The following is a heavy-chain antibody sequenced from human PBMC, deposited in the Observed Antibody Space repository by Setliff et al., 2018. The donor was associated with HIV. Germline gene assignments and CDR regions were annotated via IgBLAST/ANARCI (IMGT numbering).Heavy chain of an antibody. CDR2: IIAMLATA. Sequence: SVKVSCKVSEDTFSNYAINWVRQAPGQGLEWMGGIIAMLATANYAQKFKGRVTITADESTSTAYMELSSLRSDDTAVYYCARDGYYYDGSAYSTFDYWGQGTLVTVSS. CDR3: ARDGYYYDGSAYSTFDY. CDR1: EDTFSNYA. D-gene: IGHD3-22*01. J-gene: IGHJ4*02. V-gene: IGHV1-69*13.